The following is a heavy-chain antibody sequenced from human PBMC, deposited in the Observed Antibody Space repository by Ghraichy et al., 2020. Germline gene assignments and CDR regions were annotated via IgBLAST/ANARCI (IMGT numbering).Heavy chain of an antibody. V-gene: IGHV3-13*01. J-gene: IGHJ4*02. CDR1: GFTFSSYD. D-gene: IGHD3-22*01. CDR3: TRGKYYYDSSGYYDY. Sequence: GGSLRLSCAASGFTFSSYDMHWVRQATGKGLEWVSAIGAAGDTFYPGSVKGRFTISRENAKNSLYLQMNSLRAEDAAVYYCTRGKYYYDSSGYYDYWGQGTLVTVSS. CDR2: IGAAGDT.